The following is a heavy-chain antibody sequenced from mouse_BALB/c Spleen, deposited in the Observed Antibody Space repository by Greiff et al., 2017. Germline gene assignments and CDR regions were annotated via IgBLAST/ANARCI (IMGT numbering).Heavy chain of an antibody. CDR2: IWAGGST. V-gene: IGHV2-9*02. D-gene: IGHD2-4*01. CDR1: GFSLTSYG. CDR3: ARDHDYDDGDYYAMDY. J-gene: IGHJ4*01. Sequence: VQRVESGPGLVAPSQSLSITCTVSGFSLTSYGVHWVRQPPGKGLEWLGVIWAGGSTNYNSALMSRLSISKDNSKSQVFLKMNSLQTDDTAMYYCARDHDYDDGDYYAMDYWGQGTSVTVSS.